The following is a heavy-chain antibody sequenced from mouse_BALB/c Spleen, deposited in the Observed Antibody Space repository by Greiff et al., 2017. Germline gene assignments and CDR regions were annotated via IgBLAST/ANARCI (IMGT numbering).Heavy chain of an antibody. Sequence: QVQLQQSGPELVKPGASVKISCKASGYAFSSSWMNWVKQRPGQGLEWIGRIYPGDGDTNYNGKFKGKATLTADKSSSTAYMQLSSLTSVDSAVYFCARQGLDYAMDYWGQGTSVTVSS. CDR3: ARQGLDYAMDY. V-gene: IGHV1-82*01. D-gene: IGHD4-1*01. CDR2: IYPGDGDT. J-gene: IGHJ4*01. CDR1: GYAFSSSW.